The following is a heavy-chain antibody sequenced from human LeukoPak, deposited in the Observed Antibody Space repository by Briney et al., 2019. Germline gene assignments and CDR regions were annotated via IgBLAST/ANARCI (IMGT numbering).Heavy chain of an antibody. CDR2: IYPGDSDT. CDR3: ARLVGYCSGGRCYGDWFDP. Sequence: GESLKISCKGSGYSFTSYWIGWVRQMPGKGLEWMGIIYPGDSDTRYSPSFQGQVTISADKSISTAYLQWSSLKASDTAMYYCARLVGYCSGGRCYGDWFDPWGQGTLVTVSS. J-gene: IGHJ5*02. D-gene: IGHD2-15*01. CDR1: GYSFTSYW. V-gene: IGHV5-51*01.